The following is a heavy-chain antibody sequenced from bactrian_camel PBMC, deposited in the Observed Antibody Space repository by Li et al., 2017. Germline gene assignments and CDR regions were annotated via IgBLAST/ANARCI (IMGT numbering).Heavy chain of an antibody. CDR2: IATGSGNT. CDR3: AEGRGSRGEHCYSLNY. D-gene: IGHD6*01. V-gene: IGHV3S54*01. J-gene: IGHJ4*01. CDR1: GATYSSNC. Sequence: HVQLVESGGGSVQAGGSLRLACAASGATYSSNCMGWFRQAPGKEREGVARIATGSGNTYYADSVKGRFTISQDNAKNTVYLQMNNLQPEDTATYYCAEGRGSRGEHCYSLNYWGQGTQVTVSS.